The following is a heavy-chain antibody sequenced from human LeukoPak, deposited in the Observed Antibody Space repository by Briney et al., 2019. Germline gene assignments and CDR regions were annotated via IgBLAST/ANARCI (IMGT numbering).Heavy chain of an antibody. J-gene: IGHJ5*02. CDR2: IIPIFPTP. V-gene: IGHV1-69*01. D-gene: IGHD2-2*01. CDR3: ARDRAYCSSTSCFNWFDP. CDR1: GGPFSSSA. Sequence: GSSVKVSCKASGGPFSSSAISWVRQAPGQGLEWMGGIIPIFPTPNYAQKFHGRVTITADESTSTAYMELSGLSSEDTAVYYCARDRAYCSSTSCFNWFDPWGQGTLVTVSS.